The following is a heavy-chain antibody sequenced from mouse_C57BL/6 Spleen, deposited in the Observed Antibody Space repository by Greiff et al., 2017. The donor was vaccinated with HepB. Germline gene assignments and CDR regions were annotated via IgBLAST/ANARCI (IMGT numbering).Heavy chain of an antibody. CDR2: INPNNGGT. CDR3: ARRDYGSFDV. Sequence: EVKLQQSGPELVKPGASVKISCKASGYTFTDYYMNWVKQSHGKSLEWIGDINPNNGGTSYNQKFKGKATLTVDKSSSTAYMELRSLTSEDSAVYYCARRDYGSFDVWGTGTTVTVSS. CDR1: GYTFTDYY. V-gene: IGHV1-26*01. D-gene: IGHD1-1*01. J-gene: IGHJ1*03.